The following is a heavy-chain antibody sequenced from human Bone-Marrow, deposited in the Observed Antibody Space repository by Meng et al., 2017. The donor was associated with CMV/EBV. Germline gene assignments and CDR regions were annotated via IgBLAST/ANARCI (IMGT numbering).Heavy chain of an antibody. CDR3: ARAKISSIAARKGWFDP. CDR2: INHSGST. J-gene: IGHJ5*02. Sequence: SETLSLTCAVYGGSFSGYYWSWIRQPPGKELEWIGEINHSGSTNYNPSLKSRVTISVDTSKNQFSLKLSSVTAADTAVYYCARAKISSIAARKGWFDPWGQGTRVTVSS. CDR1: GGSFSGYY. V-gene: IGHV4-34*01. D-gene: IGHD6-6*01.